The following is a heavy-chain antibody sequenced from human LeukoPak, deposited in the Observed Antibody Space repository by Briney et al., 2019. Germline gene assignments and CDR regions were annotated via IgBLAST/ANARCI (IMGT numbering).Heavy chain of an antibody. D-gene: IGHD3-3*01. V-gene: IGHV3-48*03. CDR2: ISSSGSTI. CDR1: GFTFSSYE. CDR3: AKHQTTYYDFWSGYPFDY. J-gene: IGHJ4*02. Sequence: PGGSLRLSCAASGFTFSSYEMNWVRQAPGKGLEWVSYISSSGSTIYYADSVKGRFTISRDNSKNTLYLQMNSLRAEDTAVYYCAKHQTTYYDFWSGYPFDYWGQGTLVTVSS.